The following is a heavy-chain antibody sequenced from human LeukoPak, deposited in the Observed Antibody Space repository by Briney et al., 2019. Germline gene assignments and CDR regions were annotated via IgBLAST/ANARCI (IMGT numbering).Heavy chain of an antibody. CDR1: GGSISSYY. Sequence: PSETLSLTCTVPGGSISSYYWSWIRQPPGKGLEWSGYIYYSGSTNYNPSLKSRVTISVDTSKNQFSLKLSSVTAADTAVYYCARVGTKQWLVRTGYNWFDPWGQGTLVTVSS. CDR3: ARVGTKQWLVRTGYNWFDP. V-gene: IGHV4-59*01. J-gene: IGHJ5*02. D-gene: IGHD6-19*01. CDR2: IYYSGST.